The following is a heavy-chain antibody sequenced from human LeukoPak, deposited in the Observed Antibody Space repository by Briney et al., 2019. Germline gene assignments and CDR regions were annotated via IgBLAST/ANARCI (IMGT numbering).Heavy chain of an antibody. CDR3: ARADIRAIASSGWYGFDY. D-gene: IGHD6-19*01. Sequence: ASVKVSCKASGYTFTSYGIRWVRQAPGQGLEWMGWISAYNGNTNYAQKLQGRVTMNTDTSTSTAFMELRSLRSDDTAVYYCARADIRAIASSGWYGFDYWGQGTLVTVSS. CDR1: GYTFTSYG. V-gene: IGHV1-18*01. CDR2: ISAYNGNT. J-gene: IGHJ4*02.